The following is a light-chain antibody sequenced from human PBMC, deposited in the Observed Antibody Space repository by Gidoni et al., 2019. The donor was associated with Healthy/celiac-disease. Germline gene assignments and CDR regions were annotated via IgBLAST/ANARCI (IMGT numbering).Light chain of an antibody. CDR2: GAS. V-gene: IGKV3-20*01. J-gene: IGKJ4*01. CDR1: QSVSSSY. CDR3: QQYGSSLLT. Sequence: EIVLTQSPGTLSLSPGERATLSCRASQSVSSSYLAWYQQKPGQAPRLPIYGASSRATGIPDRFSGSGSGTDFTLTISRLEPEDFAVYYCQQYGSSLLTFGGXTKVEIK.